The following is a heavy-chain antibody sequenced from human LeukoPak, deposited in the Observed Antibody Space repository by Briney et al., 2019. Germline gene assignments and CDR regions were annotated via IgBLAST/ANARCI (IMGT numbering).Heavy chain of an antibody. Sequence: ASVKVSCKASGYTFTSYGMHWVRQAPGQGLEWMGWINVGEGKTKYLQKFQDRVTITRVTSASTVYMEVTRLRSEDTAVYYCARGSGWSDYYGMDVWGQGTTVTVSS. CDR1: GYTFTSYG. D-gene: IGHD6-19*01. CDR3: ARGSGWSDYYGMDV. J-gene: IGHJ6*02. V-gene: IGHV1-3*01. CDR2: INVGEGKT.